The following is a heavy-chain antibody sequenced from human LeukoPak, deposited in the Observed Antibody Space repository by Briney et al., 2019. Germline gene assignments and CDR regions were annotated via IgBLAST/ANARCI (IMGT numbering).Heavy chain of an antibody. J-gene: IGHJ4*02. D-gene: IGHD5-24*01. CDR3: AREDGYVNFDY. CDR1: GFTFSSYA. CDR2: ISSNGGST. Sequence: GGSLRLSCAASGFTFSSYAMHWVRQAPGKGLEYVSAISSNGGSTYYANSVKGRFTISRDNSKNTLYLQMGSQRAEDMAVYYCAREDGYVNFDYWGQGTLVTVSS. V-gene: IGHV3-64*01.